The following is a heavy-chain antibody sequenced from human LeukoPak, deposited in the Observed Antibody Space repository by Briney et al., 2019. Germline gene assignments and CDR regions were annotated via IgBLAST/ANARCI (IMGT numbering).Heavy chain of an antibody. V-gene: IGHV4-61*02. CDR1: GGSISSGSYY. CDR2: IYTSGST. CDR3: ARDEGWELPNVFVY. D-gene: IGHD1-26*01. J-gene: IGHJ4*02. Sequence: SQTLSLTCTVSGGSISSGSYYWSWIRQPAGKGLEWIGRIYTSGSTNYNPSLKSRATISVDTSKNQFSLKLSSVTAADTAVYYCARDEGWELPNVFVYWGQGTLVTVSS.